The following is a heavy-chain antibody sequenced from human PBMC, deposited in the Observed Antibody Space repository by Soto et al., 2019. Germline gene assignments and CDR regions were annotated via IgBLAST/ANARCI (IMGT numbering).Heavy chain of an antibody. CDR3: ARGRGGVTGYHY. CDR1: NGSISSRSSY. CDR2: IYYIGNT. J-gene: IGHJ4*02. V-gene: IGHV4-39*01. Sequence: SETLSLTCIVSNGSISSRSSYWGWIRQTPGKGLEWIGSIYYIGNTYYKPSLKSRVTISIDTSKTQFYLKMNSVTAADTEVYYCARGRGGVTGYHYWGQGTLVTVSS. D-gene: IGHD3-9*01.